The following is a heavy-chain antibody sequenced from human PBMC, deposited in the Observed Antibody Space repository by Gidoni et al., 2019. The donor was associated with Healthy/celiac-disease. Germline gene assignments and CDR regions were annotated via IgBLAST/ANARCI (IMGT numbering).Heavy chain of an antibody. Sequence: EVQLLESGGGLVQPGGSLRLSCAASGFTFSSSAMSGVRQAPGKGLEWVSAISGSGGSTYYADSVKGRFTISRDNSKNTLYLQMNSLRAEDTAVYYCAKRPIVGATYYYYMDVWGKGTTVTVSS. CDR2: ISGSGGST. CDR1: GFTFSSSA. J-gene: IGHJ6*03. V-gene: IGHV3-23*01. D-gene: IGHD1-26*01. CDR3: AKRPIVGATYYYYMDV.